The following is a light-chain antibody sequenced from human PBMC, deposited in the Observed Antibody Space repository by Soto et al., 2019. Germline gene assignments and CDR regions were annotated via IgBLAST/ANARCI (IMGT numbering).Light chain of an antibody. V-gene: IGKV3-11*01. Sequence: EVVLTQSPGTLSLSPGXXGXXXXGXSQSVSSYLAWYQQKPGQAPRLLIYDASNRATGIPARFSGSGSGTDFTLTISSLEPEDFAVYYCQQRSNWPPWTFGQGTKVDIK. CDR1: QSVSSY. J-gene: IGKJ1*01. CDR2: DAS. CDR3: QQRSNWPPWT.